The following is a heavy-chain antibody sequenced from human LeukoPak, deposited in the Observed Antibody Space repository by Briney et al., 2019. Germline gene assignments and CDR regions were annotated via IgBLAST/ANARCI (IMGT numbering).Heavy chain of an antibody. V-gene: IGHV3-30-3*01. J-gene: IGHJ4*02. CDR3: ARGTSSIAAAGRDHFDY. D-gene: IGHD6-13*01. CDR1: GFTFSSYA. CDR2: ISYDGSNK. Sequence: PGGSLRLSCAASGFTFSSYAMHWVRQAPGKGLEWVAVISYDGSNKYYADSVKGRFTISRDNSKNTLYLQMNSLRAEDTAVYYCARGTSSIAAAGRDHFDYWGQGTLVTVSS.